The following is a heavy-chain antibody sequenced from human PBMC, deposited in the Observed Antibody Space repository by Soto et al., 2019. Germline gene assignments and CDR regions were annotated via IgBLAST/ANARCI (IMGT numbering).Heavy chain of an antibody. J-gene: IGHJ4*02. CDR2: INPNSGST. CDR1: GYSFTGYY. V-gene: IGHV1-2*02. CDR3: ARGRYYYDSSGYDQESYFDY. D-gene: IGHD3-22*01. Sequence: GASVKVSCKASGYSFTGYYMHWVRQAPGQGLEWMGWINPNSGSTNNAQKFQGRVTMTRDTSISTAYMELSRLRSDDTAVYYCARGRYYYDSSGYDQESYFDYWGQRTLVPVSS.